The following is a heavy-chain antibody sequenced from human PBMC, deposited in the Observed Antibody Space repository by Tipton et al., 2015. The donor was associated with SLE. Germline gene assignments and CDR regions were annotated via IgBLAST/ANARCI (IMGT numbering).Heavy chain of an antibody. Sequence: TLSLTCTVSGGSMTSVAYDWAWIRQPPGKGLEWIATLSYSRYTYYNPSRKSRVTISEDTSKTQFSLKVHSVTAADTAVYYCARLHCSTSSCSAWSAFDTWGQGTMVTVSS. CDR2: LSYSRYT. CDR3: ARLHCSTSSCSAWSAFDT. V-gene: IGHV4-39*07. CDR1: GGSMTSVAYD. D-gene: IGHD2-2*01. J-gene: IGHJ3*02.